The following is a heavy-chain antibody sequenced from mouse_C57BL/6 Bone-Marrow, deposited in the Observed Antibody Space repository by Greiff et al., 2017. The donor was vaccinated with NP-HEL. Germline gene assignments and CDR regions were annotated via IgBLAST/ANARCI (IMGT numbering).Heavy chain of an antibody. CDR1: GYTFTSYW. Sequence: QAQLQQPGAELVKPGASVKLSCKASGYTFTSYWMHWVKQRPGQGLEWIGMIHPNSGSTNYNEKFKSKATLTVDKSSSTAYMQLSSLTSEDSAVYYCARVITTVKGYYYAMDYWGQGTSVTVSS. V-gene: IGHV1-64*01. J-gene: IGHJ4*01. CDR3: ARVITTVKGYYYAMDY. D-gene: IGHD1-1*01. CDR2: IHPNSGST.